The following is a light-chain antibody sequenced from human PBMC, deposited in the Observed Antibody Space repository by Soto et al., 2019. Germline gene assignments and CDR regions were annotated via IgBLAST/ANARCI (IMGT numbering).Light chain of an antibody. V-gene: IGKV1-39*01. J-gene: IGKJ3*01. CDR3: QQSYSTHT. CDR1: QSISSY. Sequence: DIQMTQSPSSLSASVGDRVTITCRASQSISSYLNWYQQKPGKAPKLLIYAASSLQSGVPSRFSGSGPGTDFTLTISSLQPEDFATYYCQQSYSTHTFGPGTKVDIK. CDR2: AAS.